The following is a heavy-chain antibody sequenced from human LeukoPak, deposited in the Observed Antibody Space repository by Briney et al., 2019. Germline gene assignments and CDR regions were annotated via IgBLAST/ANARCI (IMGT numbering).Heavy chain of an antibody. V-gene: IGHV3-30-3*01. J-gene: IGHJ4*02. D-gene: IGHD3-3*01. CDR2: ISYDGSNK. Sequence: QAGGSLRLSCAASGFTFSSYAMHWVRQAPGKGLEWVAVISYDGSNKYYADSVKGRFTISRDNAKNSLYLQMNSLRAEDTALYYCAKDPQSWSGYYYYYFDYWGQGTLVTVSS. CDR3: AKDPQSWSGYYYYYFDY. CDR1: GFTFSSYA.